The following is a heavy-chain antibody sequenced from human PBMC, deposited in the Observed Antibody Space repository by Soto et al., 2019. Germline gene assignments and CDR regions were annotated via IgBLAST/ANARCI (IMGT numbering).Heavy chain of an antibody. CDR1: GCPFTIYL. V-gene: IGHV5-51*01. J-gene: IGHJ3*02. Sequence: GESLRISRRGSGCPFTIYLSGWVRQLPGKGLEWMGNIYPGDSDIRYSPSFQGQVTISVDKSITTAYLQWSSLKATDTAMYYCARHKTAGYYYSADAFDMWGHGTMVSVSS. D-gene: IGHD3-9*01. CDR2: IYPGDSDI. CDR3: ARHKTAGYYYSADAFDM.